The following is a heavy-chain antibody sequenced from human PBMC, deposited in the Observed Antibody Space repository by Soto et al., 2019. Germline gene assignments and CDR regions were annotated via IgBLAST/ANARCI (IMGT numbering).Heavy chain of an antibody. CDR1: GYTFTSYG. J-gene: IGHJ6*02. D-gene: IGHD5-18*01. V-gene: IGHV1-18*01. Sequence: ASVKVSCKASGYTFTSYGISWVRQAPGQGLEWMGWISAYNGNTNYAQKLQGRVTMTTDTSTSTAYMELRSLRSDDTAVYYCACIFSGGYGYGFYYYGMDVWGQGTTVTV. CDR2: ISAYNGNT. CDR3: ACIFSGGYGYGFYYYGMDV.